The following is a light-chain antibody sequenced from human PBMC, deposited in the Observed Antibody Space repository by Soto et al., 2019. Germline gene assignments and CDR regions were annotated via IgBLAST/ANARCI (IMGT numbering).Light chain of an antibody. V-gene: IGKV3-20*01. CDR2: AAS. J-gene: IGKJ3*01. CDR3: QQYGSSVFN. CDR1: QSVSSSY. Sequence: EIVLTQSPGTLSLSPGERATLSCRASQSVSSSYLAWYQQKPGQAPSLLIYAASRRATGIPDRFSGSGSGTDFTLTISRLEPEDFAVYYCQQYGSSVFNFGPGTKVDIK.